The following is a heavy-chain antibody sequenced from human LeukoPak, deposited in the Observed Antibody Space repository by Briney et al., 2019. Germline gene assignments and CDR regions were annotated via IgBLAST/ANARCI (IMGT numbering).Heavy chain of an antibody. V-gene: IGHV1-69*13. CDR3: ARSPMGLGSANWFDP. CDR1: GDTFSSYT. J-gene: IGHJ5*02. D-gene: IGHD3-10*01. Sequence: ASLKDSCKASGDTFSSYTTSWVRQAPGQGLEWMGGIIPIFGTANYAQKFQGSDATTADESTSTAYMELSSLRSEDTAVYYCARSPMGLGSANWFDPWGQGTLVTVSS. CDR2: IIPIFGTA.